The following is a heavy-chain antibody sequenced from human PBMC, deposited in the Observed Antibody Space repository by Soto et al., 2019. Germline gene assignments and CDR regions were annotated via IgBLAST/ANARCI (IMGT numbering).Heavy chain of an antibody. J-gene: IGHJ4*02. CDR2: IKYDGSEK. Sequence: PGGSLRLSCVVSGFTFSSNWMYWVRQAPGKGLEWLANIKYDGSEKYYGDSVKGRFAISRDNAKNSLYLQMNSLSVDDTAVYYCARGLYSRGYWGQGTLVTVSS. V-gene: IGHV3-7*03. CDR1: GFTFSSNW. D-gene: IGHD3-16*01. CDR3: ARGLYSRGY.